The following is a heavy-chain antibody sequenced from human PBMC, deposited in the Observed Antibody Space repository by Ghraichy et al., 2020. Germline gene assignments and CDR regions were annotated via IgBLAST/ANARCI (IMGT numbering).Heavy chain of an antibody. CDR1: GFTFSSYA. CDR2: ISGSGGST. V-gene: IGHV3-23*01. Sequence: GGSLRLSCAASGFTFSSYAMSWVRQAPGKGLEWVSAISGSGGSTYYADSVKGRFTISRDNSKNTLYLQMNSLRAEDTAVYYCAKATHTPYCSSTSCYPLLTDYGMDVWGQGPTVTVSS. CDR3: AKATHTPYCSSTSCYPLLTDYGMDV. J-gene: IGHJ6*02. D-gene: IGHD2-2*01.